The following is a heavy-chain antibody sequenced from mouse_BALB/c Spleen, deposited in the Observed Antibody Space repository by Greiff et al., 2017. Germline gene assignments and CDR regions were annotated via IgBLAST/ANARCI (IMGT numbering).Heavy chain of an antibody. D-gene: IGHD2-1*01. V-gene: IGHV1-63*02. CDR3: AREGVYYGNHYYAMDY. CDR1: GYTFTNYW. J-gene: IGHJ4*01. CDR2: IYPGGGYT. Sequence: QVQLKQSGAELVRPGTSVKISCKASGYTFTNYWLGWVKQRPGHGLEWIGDIYPGGGYTNYNEKFKGKATLTADTSSSTAYMQLSSLTSEDSAVYFCAREGVYYGNHYYAMDYWGQGTSVTVSS.